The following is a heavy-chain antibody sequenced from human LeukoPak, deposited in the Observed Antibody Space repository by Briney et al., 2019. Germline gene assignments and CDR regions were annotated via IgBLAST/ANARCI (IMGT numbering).Heavy chain of an antibody. J-gene: IGHJ6*02. CDR3: ARSYCSGGSCYQYYYYYYGMDV. CDR2: IWYDGSNK. CDR1: GFTFSSYG. V-gene: IGHV3-33*01. D-gene: IGHD2-15*01. Sequence: QPGRSLRLSCAASGFTFSSYGMHWVRQAPGKGLEWVAVIWYDGSNKYYADSVKGRFTISRDNSKNTLYLQMNSLRAEDTAVYYCARSYCSGGSCYQYYYYYYGMDVWGQGTTVTVSS.